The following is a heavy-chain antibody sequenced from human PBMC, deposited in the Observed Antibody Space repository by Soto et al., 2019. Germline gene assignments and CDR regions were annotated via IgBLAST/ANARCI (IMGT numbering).Heavy chain of an antibody. CDR3: ARSPVDPTTYNSLFDP. D-gene: IGHD1-20*01. J-gene: IGHJ5*02. V-gene: IGHV3-21*01. Sequence: AWGSLRLSCAASGFTFSSYSMSWFRQSPGKGLEWVSSISSSSSYIYYADSVKGRFTISRDNAKNSLYLQMNSLRAEDTAVYYCARSPVDPTTYNSLFDPWGQGTLVTVSS. CDR2: ISSSSSYI. CDR1: GFTFSSYS.